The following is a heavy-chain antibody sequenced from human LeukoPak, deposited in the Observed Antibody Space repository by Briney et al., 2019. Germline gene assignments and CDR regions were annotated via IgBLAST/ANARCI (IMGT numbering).Heavy chain of an antibody. J-gene: IGHJ4*02. V-gene: IGHV3-48*03. Sequence: GGSLRLSCAASGFTFSSYEMNWVRQAPGKGLEWVSYISSSGSTIYYADSVKGRFTISRDNAKNSLYLQMNSLKTEDTAVYYCTRDQTPYYWGQGTLVTVSS. CDR2: ISSSGSTI. CDR1: GFTFSSYE. CDR3: TRDQTPYY.